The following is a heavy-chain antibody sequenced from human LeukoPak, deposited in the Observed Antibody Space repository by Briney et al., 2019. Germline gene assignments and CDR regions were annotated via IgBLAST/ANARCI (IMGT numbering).Heavy chain of an antibody. V-gene: IGHV1-69*13. CDR2: IIPIFGTA. CDR1: GGTFSSYA. Sequence: GASVKVSCKASGGTFSSYAISWVRQAPGQGLEWMGGIIPIFGTANYAQKFQGRVTITADESTGTAYMELSSLRSEDTAVYYCAREGLDYGFDIWGQGTMVTVSS. J-gene: IGHJ3*02. CDR3: AREGLDYGFDI. D-gene: IGHD4/OR15-4a*01.